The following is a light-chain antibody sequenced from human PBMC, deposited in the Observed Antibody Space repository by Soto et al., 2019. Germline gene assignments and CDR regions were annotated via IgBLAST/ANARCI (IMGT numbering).Light chain of an antibody. CDR2: GAS. Sequence: EVVMTHSPATLSVSPGEGATLSCRASHSVDSNLAWYQQKPGQAPRLLIYGASTRPTGIPARFSGSGSGTDFTLTISSLQSEDFAVYYCQQYDKWPLTFGGGTKVDIK. V-gene: IGKV3D-15*01. CDR1: HSVDSN. CDR3: QQYDKWPLT. J-gene: IGKJ4*01.